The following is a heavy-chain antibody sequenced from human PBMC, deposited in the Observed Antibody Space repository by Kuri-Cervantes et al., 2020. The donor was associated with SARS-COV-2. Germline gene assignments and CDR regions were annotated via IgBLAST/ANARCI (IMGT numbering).Heavy chain of an antibody. Sequence: ASVKVSCKASGYTFTGYYMHWVRQAPGQGLEWMGWINPNNGGTNYAQKFQGRVTMTRDTSISTAYMELSRLRSDDTDVYYCARDLGSSSQDDYWGQGTLVTVSS. V-gene: IGHV1-2*02. J-gene: IGHJ4*02. CDR2: INPNNGGT. D-gene: IGHD6-6*01. CDR3: ARDLGSSSQDDY. CDR1: GYTFTGYY.